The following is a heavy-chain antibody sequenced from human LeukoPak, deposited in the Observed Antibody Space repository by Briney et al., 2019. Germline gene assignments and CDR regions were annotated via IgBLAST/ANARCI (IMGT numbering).Heavy chain of an antibody. CDR3: VREGRVSGYDFDC. D-gene: IGHD5-12*01. CDR1: GFTFSSYW. V-gene: IGHV3-74*03. CDR2: INSDGSSI. J-gene: IGHJ4*02. Sequence: GGSLRLSCAASGFTFSSYWMHGVRQAPGKGLMWVSRINSDGSSITYADSVKGRFTISRDNAKNTLYLQMNSLRVEDTAVYYCVREGRVSGYDFDCWGQGTLVTVSS.